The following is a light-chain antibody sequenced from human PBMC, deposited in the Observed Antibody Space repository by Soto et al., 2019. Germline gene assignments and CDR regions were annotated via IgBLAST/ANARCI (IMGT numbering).Light chain of an antibody. CDR2: WAS. CDR3: QQYYSTPLT. Sequence: DIVMTQSPDSLAVSLGERATINCKSSQSVLYSSNNKNYLTWYQQRPGQPPKLPIYWASTRESGVPDRFSGSGSGTDFTLTISSLQAEDVEVYYCQQYYSTPLTFGGGTKVDIK. V-gene: IGKV4-1*01. CDR1: QSVLYSSNNKNY. J-gene: IGKJ4*01.